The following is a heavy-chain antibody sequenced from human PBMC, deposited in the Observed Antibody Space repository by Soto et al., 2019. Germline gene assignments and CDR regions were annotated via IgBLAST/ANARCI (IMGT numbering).Heavy chain of an antibody. D-gene: IGHD3-10*01. CDR2: IYHSGST. J-gene: IGHJ5*02. CDR3: AAGEYGSGSFYWFDP. CDR1: GGSISSGGYS. Sequence: SETLSLTCAVSGGSISSGGYSWSWIRQPPGKGLEWIGYIYHSGSTYYNPSLKSRVTISVDRSKNQFSLKLSSVTAADTAVYYCAAGEYGSGSFYWFDPWGQGTLVTVSS. V-gene: IGHV4-30-2*01.